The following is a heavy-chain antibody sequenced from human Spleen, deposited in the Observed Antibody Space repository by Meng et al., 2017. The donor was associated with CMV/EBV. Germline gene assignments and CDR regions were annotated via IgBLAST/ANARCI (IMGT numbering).Heavy chain of an antibody. CDR1: GFSFYSYT. J-gene: IGHJ5*02. D-gene: IGHD3-22*01. Sequence: GGSLRLSCAASGFSFYSYTMNWVRQAPGKGLEWVSVIYSGGSAYYADSVRDRFTISRDNSKNTVHLQMNSLRAEDTAVYYCTRDIGYYWFDPWGQGTLVTVSS. V-gene: IGHV3-53*01. CDR2: IYSGGSA. CDR3: TRDIGYYWFDP.